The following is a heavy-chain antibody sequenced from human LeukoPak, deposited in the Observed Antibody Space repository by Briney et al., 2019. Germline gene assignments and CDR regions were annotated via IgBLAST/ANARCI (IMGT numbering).Heavy chain of an antibody. Sequence: SETLSLTCSVSGGSIRTTTWWSWVRQPPGKGLEWIGEIYHSGSTNYNPSLKSRVTISVDKSKNQFSLKLSSVTAADTAVYYCARACCSSISCYTWDAFDIWGQGTMVTVSS. D-gene: IGHD2-2*02. CDR3: ARACCSSISCYTWDAFDI. J-gene: IGHJ3*02. V-gene: IGHV4-4*02. CDR2: IYHSGST. CDR1: GGSIRTTTW.